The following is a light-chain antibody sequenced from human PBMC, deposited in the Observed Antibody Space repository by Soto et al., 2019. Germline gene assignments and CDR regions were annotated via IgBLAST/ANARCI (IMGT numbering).Light chain of an antibody. Sequence: ASRMTQSPASFSASTGDRVTITCRASQGISSYLAWYQQKPGKAPKFLIYAASTLQRGVPSRFSGSGFGTEFTLTISSLQPEDFAPYYCQQSHSTPLPFGGRTKADI. J-gene: IGKJ4*01. CDR1: QGISSY. CDR2: AAS. CDR3: QQSHSTPLP. V-gene: IGKV1-8*01.